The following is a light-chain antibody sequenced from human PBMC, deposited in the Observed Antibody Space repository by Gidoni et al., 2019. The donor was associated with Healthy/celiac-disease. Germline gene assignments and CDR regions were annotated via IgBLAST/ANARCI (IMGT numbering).Light chain of an antibody. CDR2: GAS. Sequence: EIVLTQSPGTLSLSPGERATLSCRASQSVSSSYLAWYQQKPGQAPRLLIYGASSRATGIPDRFSGSGSGTDFTLTISRLEPEDFAVYYCQHPRLTFXGXTKVEIK. J-gene: IGKJ4*01. CDR3: QHPRLT. CDR1: QSVSSSY. V-gene: IGKV3-20*01.